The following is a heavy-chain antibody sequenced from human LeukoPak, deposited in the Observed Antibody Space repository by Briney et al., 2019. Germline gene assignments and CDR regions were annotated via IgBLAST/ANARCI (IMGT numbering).Heavy chain of an antibody. V-gene: IGHV4-39*01. CDR1: GGSISPSNYY. CDR2: IYYSGST. D-gene: IGHD3-3*01. Sequence: SETLSLTCTVSGGSISPSNYYWDWIRQPPGKGLEWIGSIYYSGSTYYNPSLKSRVTISVDTSRNQFSLKLSSVTAADTAVYYCARLGEHYGFWSRYYTVDYWGQGTLVTVSS. J-gene: IGHJ4*02. CDR3: ARLGEHYGFWSRYYTVDY.